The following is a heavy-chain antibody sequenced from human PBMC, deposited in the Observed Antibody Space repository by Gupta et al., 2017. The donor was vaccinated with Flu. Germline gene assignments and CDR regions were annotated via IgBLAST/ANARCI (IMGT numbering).Heavy chain of an antibody. Sequence: EGQLVESGGGWVQPGGSLRLACAASGFTLSSYHMSWVRQATGKGLEWVSAIGTAGDTDYPGSVKGRVTISRKNAKNSLYLQMSSLGAGDTAVYYCARGSLYGNWYFDLWGRGTLVTVSS. CDR3: ARGSLYGNWYFDL. J-gene: IGHJ2*01. V-gene: IGHV3-13*04. CDR1: GFTLSSYH. D-gene: IGHD6-13*01. CDR2: IGTAGDT.